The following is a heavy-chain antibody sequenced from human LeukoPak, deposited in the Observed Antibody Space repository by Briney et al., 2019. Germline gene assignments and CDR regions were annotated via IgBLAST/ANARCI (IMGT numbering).Heavy chain of an antibody. CDR2: INPNSGGT. D-gene: IGHD1-26*01. V-gene: IGHV1-2*02. CDR1: GYTFTDYY. J-gene: IGHJ3*01. CDR3: ARPPYSGLLHAFDL. Sequence: ASVKVSCKASGYTFTDYYMHWVRQAPGQGLEWMGWINPNSGGTNFAQKFQGRVTLTRDTSISTVYMELSRLRSDDTAVYFCARPPYSGLLHAFDLWGQGTMVTVSS.